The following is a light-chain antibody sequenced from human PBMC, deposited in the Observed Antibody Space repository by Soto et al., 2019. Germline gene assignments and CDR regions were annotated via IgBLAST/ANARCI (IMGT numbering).Light chain of an antibody. CDR3: HQYDDWPPYT. V-gene: IGKV3-15*01. Sequence: EIEMTQSPATLSLSPGERATVSCRASQSVGNNLAWYQQKSGQAPRLLIYGAYTRAAGVPARFSGTGSGTEFTLTISSLQSEDVAVYYCHQYDDWPPYTFVQGTKLEFK. CDR1: QSVGNN. CDR2: GAY. J-gene: IGKJ2*01.